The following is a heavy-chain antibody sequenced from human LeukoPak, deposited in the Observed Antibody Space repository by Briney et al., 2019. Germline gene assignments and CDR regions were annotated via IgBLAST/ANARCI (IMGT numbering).Heavy chain of an antibody. J-gene: IGHJ3*02. D-gene: IGHD3-22*01. CDR1: GFTFSGYS. CDR2: ISSSTTTI. V-gene: IGHV3-48*01. CDR3: ATDREDYDSSGYYLSDAFDI. Sequence: GGSLGLSCAVSGFTFSGYSMKWVRQAPGKGLEWVSYISSSTTTIYHADSVKGRFTVSRDNAKNSLYLQMDSLRVEDTAVYYCATDREDYDSSGYYLSDAFDIWGQGTMVTVSS.